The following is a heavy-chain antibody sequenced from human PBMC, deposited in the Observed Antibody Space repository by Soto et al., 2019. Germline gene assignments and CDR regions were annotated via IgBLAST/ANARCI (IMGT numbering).Heavy chain of an antibody. V-gene: IGHV3-53*04. J-gene: IGHJ4*02. CDR3: GRGGSADDFWSGSLDY. CDR2: IYSGGNT. CDR1: GFTVSSNY. D-gene: IGHD3-3*01. Sequence: GGSLRLSCVASGFTVSSNYMSWVRQAPGKGLEWVSVIYSGGNTYYADSVKGRFTISRHNSKNTLYLQMNSLRADDTAVYYCGRGGSADDFWSGSLDYWGQGTLVTVSS.